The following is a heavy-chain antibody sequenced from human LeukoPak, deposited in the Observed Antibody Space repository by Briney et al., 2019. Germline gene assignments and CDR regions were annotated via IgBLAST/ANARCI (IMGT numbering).Heavy chain of an antibody. D-gene: IGHD3-10*01. Sequence: SETLSLTRALSRGSFIGYLWRWVRQPPGEGGEWIGEINNSGSTSYNPSLKSRVTISIDTSKNQFSLKLTPVTAADTAVYYCARVLRYYGAGSYGYWGQGTLVTVSS. J-gene: IGHJ4*02. CDR1: RGSFIGYL. CDR2: INNSGST. CDR3: ARVLRYYGAGSYGY. V-gene: IGHV4-34*01.